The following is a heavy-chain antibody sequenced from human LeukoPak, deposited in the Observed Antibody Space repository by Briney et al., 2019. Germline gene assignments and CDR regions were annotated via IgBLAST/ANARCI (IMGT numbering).Heavy chain of an antibody. V-gene: IGHV1-3*01. CDR2: INAGNGNT. J-gene: IGHJ5*02. CDR1: GYTFTSYA. D-gene: IGHD3-3*01. Sequence: ASVKVSCKASGYTFTSYAMHWVRQAPGQRLEWMGWINAGNGNTKYSQKFQGRVTITRDTSASTAYMELSSLRSEDTAVYYCVRERPLPSGSSPSFAPWGQGTLVTVSS. CDR3: VRERPLPSGSSPSFAP.